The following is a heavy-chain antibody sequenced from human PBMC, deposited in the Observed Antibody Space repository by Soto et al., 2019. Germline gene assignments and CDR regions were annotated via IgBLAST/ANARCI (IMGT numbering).Heavy chain of an antibody. CDR1: GFTFDDYN. Sequence: GGSLRLSCAASGFTFDDYNMHWVLQAPGKGLEWVSLISRDGTNTNYAESVKGRFTISRDNSKNSLYLQMNSLRTEDTALYYCVKETYYYDVSSYYPLGSWGQGTLVTVSS. V-gene: IGHV3-43*01. CDR3: VKETYYYDVSSYYPLGS. J-gene: IGHJ5*02. D-gene: IGHD3-22*01. CDR2: ISRDGTNT.